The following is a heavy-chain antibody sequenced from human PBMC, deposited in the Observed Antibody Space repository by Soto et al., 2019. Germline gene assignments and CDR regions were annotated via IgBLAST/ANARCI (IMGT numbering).Heavy chain of an antibody. Sequence: GDSLKISYKGSGYTFTSYWINWLRQIPGKGLEWMGRIDPSDSYTNYSPSFQGHVTISADKSISTAYLQGSSLKASDTAIYYCARLAMGAPINGRDVWGQGTTVTAP. D-gene: IGHD1-26*01. CDR3: ARLAMGAPINGRDV. V-gene: IGHV5-10-1*01. J-gene: IGHJ6*02. CDR2: IDPSDSYT. CDR1: GYTFTSYW.